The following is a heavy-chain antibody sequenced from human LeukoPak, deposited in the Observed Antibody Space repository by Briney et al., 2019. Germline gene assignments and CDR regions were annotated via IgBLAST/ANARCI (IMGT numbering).Heavy chain of an antibody. Sequence: PVGSLRLSCAASGLTFRNAWMSWVRQAPGKGLEWVGSIKSKTDGGTVDYAPPVKGSFTISRDDSRNTLSLEMNFLKTEDTAVYYCTTDPGDYEIYWGQGTLVTVSS. J-gene: IGHJ4*01. CDR1: GLTFRNAW. CDR2: IKSKTDGGTV. CDR3: TTDPGDYEIY. V-gene: IGHV3-15*01. D-gene: IGHD4-17*01.